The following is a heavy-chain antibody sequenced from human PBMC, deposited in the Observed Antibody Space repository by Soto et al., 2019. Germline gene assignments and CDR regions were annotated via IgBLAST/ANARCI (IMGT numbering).Heavy chain of an antibody. CDR2: ISSSSSYI. CDR1: GFTFSSYS. D-gene: IGHD3-16*02. J-gene: IGHJ3*02. Sequence: PVGSLRLSCAASGFTFSSYSMNWVRQAPGKGLEWVSSISSSSSYIYYADSVKGRFTISRDNAKNSLYLQMNSLRAEDTAVYYCARDGDYVWGSYRWSDAFDIWGQGTMVT. V-gene: IGHV3-21*01. CDR3: ARDGDYVWGSYRWSDAFDI.